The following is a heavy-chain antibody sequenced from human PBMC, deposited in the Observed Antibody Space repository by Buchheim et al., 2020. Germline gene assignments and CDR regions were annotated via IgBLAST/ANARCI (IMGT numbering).Heavy chain of an antibody. CDR1: GFTFRTYA. Sequence: EVQLLESGGGLAQPGGSLRLSCVGSGFTFRTYAMNWVRQAPWKGLEWLSVIVGGGNGIHYADAVKGRFTISRDNSQNILYLQMNSMRGDDTDIYYCAKDRTPDGRYELDYWGQG. CDR3: AKDRTPDGRYELDY. V-gene: IGHV3-23*01. CDR2: IVGGGNGI. J-gene: IGHJ4*02. D-gene: IGHD5-12*01.